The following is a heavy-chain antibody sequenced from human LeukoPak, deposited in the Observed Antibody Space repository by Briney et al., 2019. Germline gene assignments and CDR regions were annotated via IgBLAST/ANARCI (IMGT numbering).Heavy chain of an antibody. V-gene: IGHV3-7*01. CDR1: GFTFSGYW. CDR3: ARDLSGVAGYTYGRGIDY. Sequence: GGSLRLSCAASGFTFSGYWMSWVRQAPGKGLEWVANIKQDGSDTNYVDSMKGRFTISRDNAKNSLYLQMNSLRPEDTAVYYCARDLSGVAGYTYGRGIDYWGQGTLVTVSS. J-gene: IGHJ4*02. CDR2: IKQDGSDT. D-gene: IGHD5-18*01.